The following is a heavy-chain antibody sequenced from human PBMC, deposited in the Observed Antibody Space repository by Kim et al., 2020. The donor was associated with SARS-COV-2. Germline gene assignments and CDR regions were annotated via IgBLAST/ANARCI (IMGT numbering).Heavy chain of an antibody. Sequence: GGSLRLSCAASGFSFSSYSMNWVRQAPGKGLEWVSSISSSTSDIYYANSVKGRFIISRDNAKKSLYLQMNSLRAEDTAVYYCARDVWNDVSLYYYYGMDVWGQGTTVTVSS. CDR3: ARDVWNDVSLYYYYGMDV. CDR2: ISSSTSDI. J-gene: IGHJ6*02. V-gene: IGHV3-21*01. D-gene: IGHD1-1*01. CDR1: GFSFSSYS.